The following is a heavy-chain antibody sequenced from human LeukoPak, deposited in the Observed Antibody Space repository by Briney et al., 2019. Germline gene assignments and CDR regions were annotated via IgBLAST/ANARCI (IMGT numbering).Heavy chain of an antibody. CDR3: ARSQGVGATFDY. D-gene: IGHD1-26*01. V-gene: IGHV1-46*01. Sequence: ASVKVSCKASGYTFTSYYMHWVRQAPGQGLEWMGIINPSVGSTSYAQKFQGRVTMTRDTSTSTVYMELSSLRSEDTAVYYCARSQGVGATFDYWDQGTLVTVSS. CDR1: GYTFTSYY. CDR2: INPSVGST. J-gene: IGHJ4*02.